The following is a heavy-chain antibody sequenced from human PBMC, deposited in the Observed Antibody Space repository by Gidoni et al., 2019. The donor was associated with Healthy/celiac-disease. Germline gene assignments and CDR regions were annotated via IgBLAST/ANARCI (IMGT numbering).Heavy chain of an antibody. CDR2: IWYDGSNK. D-gene: IGHD5-12*01. CDR3: ARSQMATWIEDYYYGMDV. V-gene: IGHV3-33*01. J-gene: IGHJ6*02. Sequence: AASGFTFSSYGMHWVRQAPGKGLEWVAVIWYDGSNKYYADSVKGRFTISRDNSKNTLYLQMNSLRAEDTAVYYCARSQMATWIEDYYYGMDVWGQGTTVTVSS. CDR1: GFTFSSYG.